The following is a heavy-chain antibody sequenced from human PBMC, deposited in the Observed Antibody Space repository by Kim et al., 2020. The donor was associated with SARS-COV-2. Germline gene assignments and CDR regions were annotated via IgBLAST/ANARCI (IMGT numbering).Heavy chain of an antibody. V-gene: IGHV4-59*01. Sequence: NYNPSLQSRVPISVDTSKNQFSLKLSSVTGADTAVYYWARANDYGGQMDYWGQGALVTVSS. D-gene: IGHD4-17*01. CDR3: ARANDYGGQMDY. J-gene: IGHJ4*02.